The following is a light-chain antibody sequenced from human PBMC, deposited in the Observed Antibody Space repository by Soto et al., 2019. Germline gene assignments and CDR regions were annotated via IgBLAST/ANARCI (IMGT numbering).Light chain of an antibody. CDR1: QTSSSW. V-gene: IGKV1-5*03. Sequence: QVTPSASALSGSVGARVTITCRASQTSSSWLAWYQQKPGKAPKLLIYKASTLKSGGPSRFSGSGSGTKFTLTIASLQPDDFATDYCQQYETFSGTFGPGTKVDIK. CDR2: KAS. J-gene: IGKJ1*01. CDR3: QQYETFSGT.